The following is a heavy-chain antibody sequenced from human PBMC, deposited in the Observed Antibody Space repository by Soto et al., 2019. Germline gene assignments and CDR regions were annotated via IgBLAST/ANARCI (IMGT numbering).Heavy chain of an antibody. J-gene: IGHJ4*02. CDR3: ARGKDLSGATTQYYFDY. D-gene: IGHD1-26*01. V-gene: IGHV1-69*06. CDR2: IIPIFGTA. Sequence: QVQLVQSGADVKKPGSSVKVSCKASGGTFSSYAISWVRQAPGQVLEWMGGIIPIFGTANDAQKFQGRVTITADKSTSTAYMELSSLRSEDTAVYYCARGKDLSGATTQYYFDYWGQGTLVPVSS. CDR1: GGTFSSYA.